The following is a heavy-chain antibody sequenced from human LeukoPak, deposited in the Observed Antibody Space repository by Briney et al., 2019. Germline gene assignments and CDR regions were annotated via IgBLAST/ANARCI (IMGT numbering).Heavy chain of an antibody. CDR2: IYYSGST. J-gene: IGHJ1*01. Sequence: SEALSLTCTVSGGSVSSGSYYWSWNRQPPGMELEWIGYIYYSGSTNYNPSLKSRVTISLDTSKNQFSLKLSSVSAADTAVYYCARDYCSSTSCYVHHWGQGTLVTVSS. V-gene: IGHV4-61*01. CDR3: ARDYCSSTSCYVHH. CDR1: GGSVSSGSYY. D-gene: IGHD2-2*01.